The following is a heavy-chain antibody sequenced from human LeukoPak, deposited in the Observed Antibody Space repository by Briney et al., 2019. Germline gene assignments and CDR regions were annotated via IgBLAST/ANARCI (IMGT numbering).Heavy chain of an antibody. V-gene: IGHV4-30-4*01. CDR3: ERETEEGWFDP. J-gene: IGHJ5*02. CDR1: GGSISSGDYY. Sequence: SQTLSLTCTVSGGSISSGDYYWSWIRQPPGKGLEWIGYIYYSGSTYYNPSLKSRVTISADTSKNQFSLKLSSVTAADTAVYYCERETEEGWFDPWGQGTLVTVSS. CDR2: IYYSGST.